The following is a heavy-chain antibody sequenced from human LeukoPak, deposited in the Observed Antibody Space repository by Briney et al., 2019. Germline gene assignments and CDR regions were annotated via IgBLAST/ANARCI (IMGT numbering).Heavy chain of an antibody. CDR1: GFTSSSYW. V-gene: IGHV3-74*01. D-gene: IGHD3-22*01. CDR3: ARDLELVYYDSSGYDY. CDR2: INSDGSNT. Sequence: PGGALRLSCAASGFTSSSYWTHWVRQVPGERLVWVSRINSDGSNTRYADSVKGRFTISRDNAKNTLYLQMNSLRAEDTAVYYCARDLELVYYDSSGYDYWGQGTLVSVSS. J-gene: IGHJ4*02.